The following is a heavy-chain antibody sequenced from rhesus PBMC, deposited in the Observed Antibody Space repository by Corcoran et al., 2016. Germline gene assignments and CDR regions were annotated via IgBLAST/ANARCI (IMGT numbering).Heavy chain of an antibody. CDR2: FYGNDTN. D-gene: IGHD2-27*01. CDR1: GLSVSTAGTG. V-gene: IGHV2-95*01. J-gene: IGHJ6*01. CDR3: VGVACSGIYCPSDRYGLES. Sequence: QVTLKESGPALVKPTPTLTLTCTFSGLSVSTAGTGVGWIRQPPGKALEWLASFYGNDTNYYSREMNRRINISKDTAKSQGVSKMTNMDPGDTGTDCCVGVACSGIYCPSDRYGLESWGQGVVVAVSS.